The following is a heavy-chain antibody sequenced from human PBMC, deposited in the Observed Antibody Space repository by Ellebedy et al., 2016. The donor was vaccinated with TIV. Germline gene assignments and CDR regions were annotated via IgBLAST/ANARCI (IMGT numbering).Heavy chain of an antibody. J-gene: IGHJ4*02. CDR1: GFTFSSYG. D-gene: IGHD6-19*01. Sequence: GGSLRLXXAASGFTFSSYGMHWVRQAPGKGLEWVAVIWYDGSNKYYADSVKGRFTISRDNSKNTLYLQMNSLRAEDTAVYYCARDGEWLVSWALYYFDYWGQGTLVTVSS. V-gene: IGHV3-33*08. CDR2: IWYDGSNK. CDR3: ARDGEWLVSWALYYFDY.